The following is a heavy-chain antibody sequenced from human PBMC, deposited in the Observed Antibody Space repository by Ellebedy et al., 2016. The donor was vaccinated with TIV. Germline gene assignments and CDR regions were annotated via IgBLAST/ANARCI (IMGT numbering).Heavy chain of an antibody. D-gene: IGHD3-3*02. J-gene: IGHJ6*03. CDR1: GGSISSYY. CDR3: ARGLAPFRYYYMDV. V-gene: IGHV4-59*13. Sequence: SETLSLTXTVSGGSISSYYWSWIRQPPGKGLEWIGYIYYSGSTNYNPSLKSRVTISVDTSKNQFSLKLSSVTAADTAVYYCARGLAPFRYYYMDVWGKGTTVTVSS. CDR2: IYYSGST.